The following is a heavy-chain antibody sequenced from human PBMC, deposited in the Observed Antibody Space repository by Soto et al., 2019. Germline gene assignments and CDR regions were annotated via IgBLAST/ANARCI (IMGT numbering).Heavy chain of an antibody. CDR3: ARGSDGIQLWSTGNWFDP. CDR1: GGSISSSNW. J-gene: IGHJ5*02. V-gene: IGHV4-4*02. Sequence: SETLSLTCAVSGGSISSSNWWSWVRQPPGKGLEWIGEIYHSGSTNYNPSLKSRVTISVDKSKNQFSLKLSSVTAADTAVYYCARGSDGIQLWSTGNWFDPWGQGTLVTVSS. D-gene: IGHD5-18*01. CDR2: IYHSGST.